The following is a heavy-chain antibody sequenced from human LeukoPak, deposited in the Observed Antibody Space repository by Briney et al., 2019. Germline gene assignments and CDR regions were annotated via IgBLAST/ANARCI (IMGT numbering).Heavy chain of an antibody. V-gene: IGHV3-11*04. Sequence: GGSLRLSCAASGFTFSDYYMSWIRQAPGKGLEWVSYISSSSSTIYYADSVKGRVTISRDNAKNSLYLQMNSLRAEDTAVYYCARTRDYYYYMDVWGKGTTVTVSS. CDR1: GFTFSDYY. J-gene: IGHJ6*03. CDR2: ISSSSSTI. CDR3: ARTRDYYYYMDV.